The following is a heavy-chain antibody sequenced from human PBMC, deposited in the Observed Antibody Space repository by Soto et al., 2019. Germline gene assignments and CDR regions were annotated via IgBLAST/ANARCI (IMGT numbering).Heavy chain of an antibody. J-gene: IGHJ4*02. V-gene: IGHV4-39*01. CDR3: ARHRGPAPVY. Sequence: KPSDTLSLTCTVSGGSISGYYWTWIRQPPGKGLEWVGSLFYGGTTDYNPSLKSRLTMSLDTSKNHFSLKLRSVTAADTAVYYCARHRGPAPVYWGQGTLVTVAS. CDR1: GGSISGYY. D-gene: IGHD3-10*01. CDR2: LFYGGTT.